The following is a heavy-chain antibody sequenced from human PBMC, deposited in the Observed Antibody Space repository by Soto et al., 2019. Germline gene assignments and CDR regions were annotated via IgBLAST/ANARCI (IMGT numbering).Heavy chain of an antibody. J-gene: IGHJ6*03. CDR1: GFTVSSNY. Sequence: GGSLRLSCAASGFTVSSNYMSWVRQAPGKGLEWVSVIYSGGSTYYADSVKGRFTISRHNSKNTLYLQMNSLRAEDTAVYYCARERGMWGDYVLGYMDVWGKGTTVTVSS. D-gene: IGHD4-17*01. CDR2: IYSGGST. V-gene: IGHV3-53*04. CDR3: ARERGMWGDYVLGYMDV.